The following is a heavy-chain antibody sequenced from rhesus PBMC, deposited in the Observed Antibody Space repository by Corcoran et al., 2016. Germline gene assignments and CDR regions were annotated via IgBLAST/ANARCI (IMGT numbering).Heavy chain of an antibody. V-gene: IGHV4S10*01. CDR3: ARLSSVQSFDY. Sequence: QVQLQESGPGVLKPSETLSLTCSVSGGPISDSYSWSWIRIPPGTGLVGIGYTYGSSTSTTDNPSLKSRVTIAKDTSKNQFSLKLSSVTAADTAVYYCARLSSVQSFDYWGQGVLVTVPS. CDR1: GGPISDSYS. D-gene: IGHD1-1*01. CDR2: TYGSSTST. J-gene: IGHJ4*01.